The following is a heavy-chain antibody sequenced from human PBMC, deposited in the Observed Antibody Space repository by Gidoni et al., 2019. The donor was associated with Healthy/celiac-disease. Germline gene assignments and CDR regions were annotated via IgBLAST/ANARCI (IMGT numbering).Heavy chain of an antibody. V-gene: IGHV4-34*01. Sequence: QVQLQQWGGGLLKPSETLSLTCAVDGGSFSGYYWSWIRQRPGKGLEWIGEINHSGSANDNPSLKSRVTISVDTSKNQFSLKLSSLTAADTAVYYCARGLPGGFDPWGQGTLVTVSS. CDR1: GGSFSGYY. CDR2: INHSGSA. J-gene: IGHJ5*02. D-gene: IGHD2-15*01. CDR3: ARGLPGGFDP.